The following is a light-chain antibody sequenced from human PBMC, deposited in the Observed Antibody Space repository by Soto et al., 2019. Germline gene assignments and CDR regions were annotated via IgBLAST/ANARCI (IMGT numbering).Light chain of an antibody. J-gene: IGLJ1*01. CDR1: SSNIGGGYD. V-gene: IGLV1-40*01. CDR2: GNS. Sequence: LTKPPSVSGAPGQRVTISCTVSSSNIGGGYDLHWYQQLPGTAPKLLIYGNSNRPSGVPDRFSCSKSGTSASRAITGLQAEDEADYYCQSYDSSMSGYHGFGTGTKVTV. CDR3: QSYDSSMSGYHG.